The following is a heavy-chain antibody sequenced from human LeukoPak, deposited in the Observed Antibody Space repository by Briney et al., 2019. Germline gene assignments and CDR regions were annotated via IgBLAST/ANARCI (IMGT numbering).Heavy chain of an antibody. CDR2: IFPGGGVT. CDR1: GYTFTGYY. CDR3: AREHPDYHGFDF. J-gene: IGHJ3*01. Sequence: ASVKVSCKASGYTFTGYYMHWVRQAPGQGLEWMGVIFPGGGVTEYAQKFQGRVTVTRDTSTRTVYMELSSLRSDDTAVYYCAREHPDYHGFDFWGQGTMVSVSS. D-gene: IGHD4-11*01. V-gene: IGHV1-46*01.